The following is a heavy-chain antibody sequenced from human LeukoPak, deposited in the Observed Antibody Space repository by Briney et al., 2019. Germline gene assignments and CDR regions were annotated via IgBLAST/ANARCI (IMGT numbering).Heavy chain of an antibody. V-gene: IGHV3-7*01. CDR2: IKEDGSEK. Sequence: GGSLRLSCAASGFTFSGYWMTWVRQAPGKGLEWVANIKEDGSEKYYVHSVKGRFTISRDNAKNSLFLQMNSLRAEDTAAYYCARRRTVDVWGQGTTVTVSS. J-gene: IGHJ6*02. CDR1: GFTFSGYW. CDR3: ARRRTVDV.